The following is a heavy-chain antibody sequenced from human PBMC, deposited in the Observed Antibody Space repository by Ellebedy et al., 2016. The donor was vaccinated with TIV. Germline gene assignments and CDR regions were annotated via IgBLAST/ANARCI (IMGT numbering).Heavy chain of an antibody. CDR1: GYSFTSYW. V-gene: IGHV5-51*01. CDR3: ARVGYGNGYGVGWFDP. D-gene: IGHD4/OR15-4a*01. J-gene: IGHJ5*02. CDR2: IYPGDSDT. Sequence: GESLKISCKASGYSFTSYWIGWVRQTPGKGLEWVGIIYPGDSDTRYRPSFQGQVTISADKSISTAYLQWSSLKASDTAMYYCARVGYGNGYGVGWFDPWGQGTLVTVSS.